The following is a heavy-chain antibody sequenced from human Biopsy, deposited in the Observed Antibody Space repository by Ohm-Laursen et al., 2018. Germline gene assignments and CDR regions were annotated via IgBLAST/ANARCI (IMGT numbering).Heavy chain of an antibody. CDR1: GFMFSSYG. Sequence: SLRLSCSASGFMFSSYGMHWVRQAPGKGLEWVAVIYYDGLNKEYADSVKGRFTISRDNSKNTLFLRMNSLRAEDTAVYYCARDGIVVVPAAFHLDNWGPGTLVTVS. J-gene: IGHJ4*02. D-gene: IGHD2-2*01. CDR2: IYYDGLNK. CDR3: ARDGIVVVPAAFHLDN. V-gene: IGHV3-33*01.